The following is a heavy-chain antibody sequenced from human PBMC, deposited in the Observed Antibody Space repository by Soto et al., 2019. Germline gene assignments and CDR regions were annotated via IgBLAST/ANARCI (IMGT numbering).Heavy chain of an antibody. V-gene: IGHV1-69*05. CDR1: GGTFSSYA. Sequence: QVQLVQSGAEVKKPGSSVKVSCKASGGTFSSYAISWVRQAPGQGLEWMGGIIPIFGTANYAQKFQGRVTMTSDELTNXAYMELSSLRSEDTAVYYCARGATVTDYYYSGMDVWGQGTTVTVSS. J-gene: IGHJ6*02. D-gene: IGHD4-4*01. CDR3: ARGATVTDYYYSGMDV. CDR2: IIPIFGTA.